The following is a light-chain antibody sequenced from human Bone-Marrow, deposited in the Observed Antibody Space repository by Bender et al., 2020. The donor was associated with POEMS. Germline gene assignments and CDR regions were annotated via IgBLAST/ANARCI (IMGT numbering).Light chain of an antibody. CDR2: GYN. Sequence: QSVLTQPPSVSGAPGQRVTISCTGSSSNTGSGYDINWYQHLPGTAPKLLIYGYNNRPSGVPDRFSGSKSGNTASLTISGLQAEDEADYYCCSYAGNVLFGGGTKLTVL. J-gene: IGLJ3*02. CDR3: CSYAGNVL. V-gene: IGLV1-40*01. CDR1: SSNTGSGYD.